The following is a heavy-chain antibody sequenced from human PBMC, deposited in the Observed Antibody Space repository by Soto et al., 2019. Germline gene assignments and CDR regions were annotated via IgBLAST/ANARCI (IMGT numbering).Heavy chain of an antibody. Sequence: QLQLQESGPGLVKPSETLSLTCTVSGGSISSSSHHWAWIRQPPGKGLEWIGSIYYSGNTYHNPSLKSRVTISVDTPKNQFSLKLSSVTAPDTSVYYCAREENGQSHHWGHGTLVTVSS. D-gene: IGHD2-8*01. V-gene: IGHV4-39*02. J-gene: IGHJ5*02. CDR2: IYYSGNT. CDR3: AREENGQSHH. CDR1: GGSISSSSHH.